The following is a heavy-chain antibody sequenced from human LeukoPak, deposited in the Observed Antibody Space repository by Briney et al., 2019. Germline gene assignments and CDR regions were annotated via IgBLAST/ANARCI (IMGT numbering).Heavy chain of an antibody. J-gene: IGHJ3*02. V-gene: IGHV3-33*08. Sequence: PGGSLRLSCAVAGFTFSDYWMSWVRQAPGKGLEWVTIISSDGSIKYADSVKGRFTVSRDSSKNTVYLQMNSLRAEDTAVYYCARDILPSGSRAFDIWDQGTMVTVSS. CDR1: GFTFSDYW. CDR3: ARDILPSGSRAFDI. CDR2: ISSDGSIK. D-gene: IGHD3-10*01.